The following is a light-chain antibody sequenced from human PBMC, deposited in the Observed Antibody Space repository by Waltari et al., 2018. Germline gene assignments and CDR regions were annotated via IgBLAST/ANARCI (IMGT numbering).Light chain of an antibody. V-gene: IGLV2-23*01. Sequence: QSALTQPASVSGSPGQSITISCTGTSTDIGSYKLVSWYQHHSGEAPKPIIYEDTQRPSGVSNRFSGSKSGSTASLTISGLEAEDEADYYCCSFSGRPWVFGGGTRLTVL. CDR1: STDIGSYKL. CDR3: CSFSGRPWV. J-gene: IGLJ3*02. CDR2: EDT.